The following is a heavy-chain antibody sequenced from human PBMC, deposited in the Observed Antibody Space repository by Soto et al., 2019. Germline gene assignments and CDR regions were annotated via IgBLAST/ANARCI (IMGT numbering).Heavy chain of an antibody. V-gene: IGHV4-39*01. CDR2: IYYSGST. J-gene: IGHJ4*02. CDR3: ARHQKTTVTTAGFYY. CDR1: GGSISSSSYY. D-gene: IGHD4-17*01. Sequence: PSETLSLTCTVSGGSISSSSYYWGWIRQPPGKGLEWIGSIYYSGSTYYNPSLKSRVTISVDTSKNQFSLKLSSVTAADTAVYYCARHQKTTVTTAGFYYWGQGTLVTVSS.